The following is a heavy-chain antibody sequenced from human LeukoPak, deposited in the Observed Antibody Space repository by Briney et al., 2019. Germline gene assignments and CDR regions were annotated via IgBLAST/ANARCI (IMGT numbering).Heavy chain of an antibody. CDR1: GFTFSSYG. Sequence: GGSLRLSCAASGFTFSSYGMTWVRQAPGKGLEWVSYISSSSSTIYYADSVKGRFTISRDNAKNSLYLQLNSLRAEDTAVYYCARSLVVGATYPYRWGQGTLVTVSS. CDR2: ISSSSSTI. J-gene: IGHJ5*02. V-gene: IGHV3-48*01. D-gene: IGHD1-26*01. CDR3: ARSLVVGATYPYR.